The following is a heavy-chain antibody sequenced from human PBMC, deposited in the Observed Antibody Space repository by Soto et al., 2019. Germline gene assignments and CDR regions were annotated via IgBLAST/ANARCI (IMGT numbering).Heavy chain of an antibody. CDR1: GFTFSSYG. J-gene: IGHJ3*02. CDR3: TRDPLIAVAAYDAFDI. Sequence: QVQLVESGGGVVQRGGSLRLSCAASGFTFSSYGMHWVRQAPGNGPEWVAVIWYDGSNKYYADSVKGRYTISRDDSKNTVYLQMNSLGAEDTAVYYCTRDPLIAVAAYDAFDIWGQGTSVTVSS. CDR2: IWYDGSNK. D-gene: IGHD6-19*01. V-gene: IGHV3-33*01.